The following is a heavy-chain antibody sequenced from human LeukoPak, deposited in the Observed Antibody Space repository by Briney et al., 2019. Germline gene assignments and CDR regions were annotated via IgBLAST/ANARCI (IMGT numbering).Heavy chain of an antibody. Sequence: GGSLRLSCAASGFPFSSYAMNWVRQAPGKGLEWVSAISGSGASTYYADSVKDRFTLSRDDSKNTLYLQMNSLRAEDTAVYYCANEIRPNDYWGQGTQVTVSS. CDR2: ISGSGAST. CDR3: ANEIRPNDY. V-gene: IGHV3-23*01. CDR1: GFPFSSYA. J-gene: IGHJ4*02. D-gene: IGHD4-17*01.